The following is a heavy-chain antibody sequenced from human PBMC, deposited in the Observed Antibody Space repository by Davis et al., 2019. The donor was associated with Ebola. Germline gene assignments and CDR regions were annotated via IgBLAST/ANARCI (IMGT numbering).Heavy chain of an antibody. V-gene: IGHV1-18*04. CDR1: GYTFTSYG. CDR2: ISAYNGNT. J-gene: IGHJ6*02. CDR3: ASAVAAAGTREYYDGMDV. D-gene: IGHD6-13*01. Sequence: ASVKVSCKASGYTFTSYGISWVRQAPGQGLEWMGWISAYNGNTNYAQKLQGRVTMTTDTSTSTAYMELRSLRSDDTAVYYCASAVAAAGTREYYDGMDVWGQGTTVTVSS.